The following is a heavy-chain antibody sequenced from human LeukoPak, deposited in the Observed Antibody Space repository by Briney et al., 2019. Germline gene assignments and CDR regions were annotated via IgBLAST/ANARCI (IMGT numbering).Heavy chain of an antibody. CDR3: ANEYGYSGYDWGEALDY. V-gene: IGHV3-7*01. Sequence: GGSLRLFCAASGFTFSNYWMTWFRQTPGKGLEWVGNIKPDGSEKYYVDSVKGRFTISRDNSKNTLYLQMNSLRAEDTAVYYCANEYGYSGYDWGEALDYWGQGTLVTVSS. CDR1: GFTFSNYW. D-gene: IGHD5-12*01. J-gene: IGHJ4*02. CDR2: IKPDGSEK.